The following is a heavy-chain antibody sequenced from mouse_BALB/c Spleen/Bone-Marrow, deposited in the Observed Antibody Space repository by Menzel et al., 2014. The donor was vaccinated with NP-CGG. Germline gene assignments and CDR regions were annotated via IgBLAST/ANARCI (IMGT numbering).Heavy chain of an antibody. Sequence: QVQLQQSGAELARPGASVKMSCKASGYTFTSYTMHWIKQRPGQGLEWIGYIDPSSGYSNYNQKFKDKATLTADISSSTAYMQLSSLTSEDSAVYYCAPYDGYYNWYFDVCGAGTTVTVSS. CDR3: APYDGYYNWYFDV. CDR1: GYTFTSYT. CDR2: IDPSSGYS. D-gene: IGHD2-3*01. J-gene: IGHJ1*01. V-gene: IGHV1-4*01.